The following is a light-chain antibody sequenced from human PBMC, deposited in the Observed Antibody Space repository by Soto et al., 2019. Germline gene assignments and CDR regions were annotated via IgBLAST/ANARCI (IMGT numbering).Light chain of an antibody. CDR3: HAYTGRSTLV. V-gene: IGLV2-14*01. J-gene: IGLJ3*02. CDR2: EVR. CDR1: IRDVGAYNL. Sequence: QSVLTQPASVSGSPGQSITISCSGTIRDVGAYNLVSWYQQHPGTAPKLIIYEVRNRPSGISARFSGSKSGNTASLTISGLQAEDEGDYYCHAYTGRSTLVFGGGTKVTVL.